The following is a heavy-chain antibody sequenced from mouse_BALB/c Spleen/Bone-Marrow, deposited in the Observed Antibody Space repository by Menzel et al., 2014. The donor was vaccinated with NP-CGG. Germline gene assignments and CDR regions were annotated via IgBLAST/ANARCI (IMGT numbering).Heavy chain of an antibody. CDR3: TRGRRDAMDY. J-gene: IGHJ4*01. Sequence: VQLQQSGAELVKPGASVKLSCKASGYTFTSYYMYWVKQRPGQGLEWIGEINPSNGGTNFNEKSKSKATLTVDKSSSTAYMQLSSLTSEDSAVYYCTRGRRDAMDYWGQGTSVTVSS. CDR2: INPSNGGT. V-gene: IGHV1S16*01. CDR1: GYTFTSYY.